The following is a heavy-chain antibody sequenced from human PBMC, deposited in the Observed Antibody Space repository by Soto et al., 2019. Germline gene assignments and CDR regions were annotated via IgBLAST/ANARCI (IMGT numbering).Heavy chain of an antibody. CDR1: GFTVSPNY. D-gene: IGHD3-3*01. J-gene: IGHJ4*02. V-gene: IGHV3-53*01. Sequence: PGRSLRLSCAASGFTVSPNYMSRVRQAPGKGLEWVSIIYSGGSTYYADSVKGRFTISRDNSKNTLYLQMNSLRAEDTAVYYCAKSIWSGSAQWGLGTLVTVSS. CDR3: AKSIWSGSAQ. CDR2: IYSGGST.